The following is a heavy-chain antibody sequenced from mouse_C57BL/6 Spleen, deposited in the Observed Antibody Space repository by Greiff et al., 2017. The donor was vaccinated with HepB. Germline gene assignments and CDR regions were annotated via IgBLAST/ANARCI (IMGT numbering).Heavy chain of an antibody. D-gene: IGHD1-1*01. CDR2: IDPSDSYT. V-gene: IGHV1-69*01. CDR1: GYTFTSYW. CDR3: ALLLRYYFDY. Sequence: VKLQQPGAELVMPGASVKLSCKASGYTFTSYWMHWVKQRPGQGLEWIGEIDPSDSYTNYNQKFKGKSTLTVDKSSSTAYMQLSSLTSEDSAVYYCALLLRYYFDYWGQGTTLTVSS. J-gene: IGHJ2*01.